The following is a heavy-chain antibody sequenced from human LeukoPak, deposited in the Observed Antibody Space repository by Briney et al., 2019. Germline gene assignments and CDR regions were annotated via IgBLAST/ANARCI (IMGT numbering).Heavy chain of an antibody. CDR3: ARGFLGYCTNGVCYTRGLSYYYYYYMDV. J-gene: IGHJ6*03. CDR2: MNPNSGNT. CDR1: GYTFTSYD. V-gene: IGHV1-8*01. D-gene: IGHD2-8*01. Sequence: GASVKVSCKASGYTFTSYDINWVRQATGQGLEWMGWMNPNSGNTGYAQKFQGRVTITRNTSISTAYMELSSLRSEDTAVYYCARGFLGYCTNGVCYTRGLSYYYYYYMDVWGKGTTVTVSS.